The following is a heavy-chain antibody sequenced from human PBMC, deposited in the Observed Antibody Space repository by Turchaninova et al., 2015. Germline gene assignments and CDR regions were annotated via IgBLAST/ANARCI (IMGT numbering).Heavy chain of an antibody. V-gene: IGHV4-38-2*01. CDR2: IDHGGRT. D-gene: IGHD3-10*01. J-gene: IGHJ4*02. CDR3: ASSSRGHFDY. Sequence: QVQLQESGPGLMKPSEALSLPCVVSGYCISPGVTGGWILQPTGKGLEWIGTIDHGGRTHYNPSLESRISISLDTSRNQFSLNLISVTAADTAVYFCASSSRGHFDYCGQGILVTVSS. CDR1: GYCISPGVT.